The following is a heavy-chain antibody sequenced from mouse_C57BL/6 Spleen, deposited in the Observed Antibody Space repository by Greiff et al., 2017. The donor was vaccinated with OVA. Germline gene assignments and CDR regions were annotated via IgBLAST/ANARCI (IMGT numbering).Heavy chain of an antibody. CDR2: IRNKANNHAT. V-gene: IGHV6-6*01. Sequence: EVQLVQSGAGLVQPGGSMKLSCAASGFTFSDAWMDWVRQSPEKGLEWVAEIRNKANNHATYYAVNVKGRFTISRDESKSSVYLHMNSSRAEDTGIYYCSRGDFAYWGQGTLVTVSA. CDR3: SRGDFAY. J-gene: IGHJ3*01. CDR1: GFTFSDAW. D-gene: IGHD3-3*01.